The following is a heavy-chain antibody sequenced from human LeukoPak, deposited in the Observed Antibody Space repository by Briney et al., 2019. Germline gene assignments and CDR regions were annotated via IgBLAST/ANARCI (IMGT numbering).Heavy chain of an antibody. CDR3: ARDWYYYDSSGYSY. D-gene: IGHD3-22*01. CDR1: GFTFSSYS. CDR2: ISSSSSYI. Sequence: GGSLRLSCAASGFTFSSYSMTWVRQAPGKGLEWVSSISSSSSYIYYADSVKGRFTISRDNAKNSLYLLMNSLRAEDTAVYYCARDWYYYDSSGYSYWGQGTLVTVSS. J-gene: IGHJ4*02. V-gene: IGHV3-21*01.